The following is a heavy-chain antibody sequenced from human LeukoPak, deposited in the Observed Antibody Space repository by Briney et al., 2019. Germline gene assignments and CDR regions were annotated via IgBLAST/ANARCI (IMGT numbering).Heavy chain of an antibody. J-gene: IGHJ6*03. CDR1: GYTFTSYD. Sequence: ASVKVSCKASGYTFTSYDINWVRQATGQGLEWMGWMNPNSGNTGYAQKFQGRVTMTRNTSISTAYMELSGLRSEDTAVYYCARDKAARLYYYYYMDVWGKGTTVTVSS. D-gene: IGHD6-6*01. V-gene: IGHV1-8*01. CDR3: ARDKAARLYYYYYMDV. CDR2: MNPNSGNT.